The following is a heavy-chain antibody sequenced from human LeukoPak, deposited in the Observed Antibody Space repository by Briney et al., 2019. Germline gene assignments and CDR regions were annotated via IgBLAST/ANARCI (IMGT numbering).Heavy chain of an antibody. CDR3: ARVSIAARPRSAFDI. Sequence: GSLRLSCAASGFTFSTYAMTWVRQAPGKGLEWIGEINHSGSTNYNPSLKSRVTISVDTSKNQFSLKLSSVTAADTAVYYCARVSIAARPRSAFDIWGQGTMVTVSS. CDR2: INHSGST. D-gene: IGHD6-6*01. V-gene: IGHV4-34*01. J-gene: IGHJ3*02. CDR1: GFTFSTYA.